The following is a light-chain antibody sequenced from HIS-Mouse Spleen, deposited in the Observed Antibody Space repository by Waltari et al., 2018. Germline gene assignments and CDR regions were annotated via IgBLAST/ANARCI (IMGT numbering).Light chain of an antibody. CDR3: SSYTSSSTLEV. V-gene: IGLV2-14*01. Sequence: QSALTQPASVSGSPGQSITISCTGPSSDVGGYNYASWYQQHPGKAPKLMIYEVSNRPSGVSNRFSGSKSGNTASLTISGLQAEDEADYYCSSYTSSSTLEVFGGGTKLTVL. CDR1: SSDVGGYNY. J-gene: IGLJ3*02. CDR2: EVS.